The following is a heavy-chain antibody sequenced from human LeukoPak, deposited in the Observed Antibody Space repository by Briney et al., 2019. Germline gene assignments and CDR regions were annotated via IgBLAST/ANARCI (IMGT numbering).Heavy chain of an antibody. CDR1: GYTFTGYY. V-gene: IGHV1-2*02. CDR2: INPNSGGT. Sequence: ASVKVSCKASGYTFTGYYMHWVRQAPGQGLEWMGWINPNSGGTNYAQKFQGRVTMTRDTSISTAYMELSRLRSDDTAVYYCARDSGGDIVVVPGAIPFVWFGPWGQGTLVTVSS. D-gene: IGHD2-2*02. J-gene: IGHJ5*02. CDR3: ARDSGGDIVVVPGAIPFVWFGP.